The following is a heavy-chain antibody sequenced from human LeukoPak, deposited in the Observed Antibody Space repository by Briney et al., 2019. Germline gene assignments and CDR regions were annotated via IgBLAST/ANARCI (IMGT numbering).Heavy chain of an antibody. V-gene: IGHV3-21*01. D-gene: IGHD5-24*01. CDR3: AKDAGNYLNYYYYGMDV. CDR1: GFSLFSYS. Sequence: PGGSLRLSCVGSGFSLFSYSINWVRQAPGKGLEWVSSISGNTSYIYYADSVKGRFTISRDNAENSLYLQMNSLRAEDTAVYYCAKDAGNYLNYYYYGMDVWGQGTTVTVSS. CDR2: ISGNTSYI. J-gene: IGHJ6*02.